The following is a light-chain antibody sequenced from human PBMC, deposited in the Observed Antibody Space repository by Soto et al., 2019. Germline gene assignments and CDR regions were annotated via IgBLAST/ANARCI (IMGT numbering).Light chain of an antibody. V-gene: IGKV2-28*01. CDR1: QSLLHSNGNTY. J-gene: IGKJ3*01. Sequence: DIVMTQSPLSLPVTPGEPASISCRSSQSLLHSNGNTYLDWYLQKPGQSPQLLIYLRSNRASGVPDRFSGSGSGTDFTLRISRVEAEDVGVYYCMQTLQPHLTFGPGTKVDIK. CDR3: MQTLQPHLT. CDR2: LRS.